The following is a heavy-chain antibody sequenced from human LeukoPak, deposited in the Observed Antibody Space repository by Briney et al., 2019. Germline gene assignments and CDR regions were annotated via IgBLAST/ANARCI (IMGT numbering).Heavy chain of an antibody. CDR1: GFTFGGYA. CDR3: AKGGVAAAGTPNQGYFDY. J-gene: IGHJ4*02. Sequence: GGSLRLSCVASGFTFGGYAMHWVRLAPGKGLEWVSGISWNSGLIGYADPVKGRFTISRDNAKNSLYLQMNSLRAEDTAFYYCAKGGVAAAGTPNQGYFDYWGQGTLVTVSS. D-gene: IGHD6-13*01. V-gene: IGHV3-9*01. CDR2: ISWNSGLI.